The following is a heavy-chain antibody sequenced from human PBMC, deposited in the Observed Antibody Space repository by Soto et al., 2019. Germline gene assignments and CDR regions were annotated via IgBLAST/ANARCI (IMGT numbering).Heavy chain of an antibody. CDR2: ISGSGGST. J-gene: IGHJ6*02. CDR1: GFTFSSYA. CDR3: AKGRIGSGWAPKGEGYGMDV. V-gene: IGHV3-23*01. D-gene: IGHD6-19*01. Sequence: VQLLESGGGLVQPGGSLRLSCAASGFTFSSYAMSWVRQAPGKGLEWVSAISGSGGSTYYADSVKGRFTISRDNSKNTLYLQMNSLRAEDTAVYYCAKGRIGSGWAPKGEGYGMDVWGQGTTVTVSS.